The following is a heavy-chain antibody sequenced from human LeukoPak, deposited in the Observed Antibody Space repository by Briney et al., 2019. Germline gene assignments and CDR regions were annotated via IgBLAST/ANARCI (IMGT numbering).Heavy chain of an antibody. V-gene: IGHV4-34*01. Sequence: KPSETLSLTCTVYGGSLSDSYWNWIRQPPGKGLEWIGEINHSGSTNYNPSLKSRVTISVDTSKNQFSLKLSSVTAADTAVYYCARLPQIYYYYYMDVWGKGTTVTISS. CDR1: GGSLSDSY. CDR3: ARLPQIYYYYYMDV. J-gene: IGHJ6*03. CDR2: INHSGST.